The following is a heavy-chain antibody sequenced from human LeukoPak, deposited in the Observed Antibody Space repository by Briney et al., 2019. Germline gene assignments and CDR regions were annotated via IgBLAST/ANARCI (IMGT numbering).Heavy chain of an antibody. CDR3: ARDPSTYYYDSSGVDY. D-gene: IGHD3-22*01. J-gene: IGHJ4*02. CDR2: IWYDGSNK. V-gene: IGHV3-33*01. Sequence: GSLRLSCAASGFTFSSYGMHWVRQAPGKGLEWVAVIWYDGSNKYYADSVKGRFTTSRDNSKNTLYLQMNSLRAEDTAVYYCARDPSTYYYDSSGVDYWGQGTLVTVSS. CDR1: GFTFSSYG.